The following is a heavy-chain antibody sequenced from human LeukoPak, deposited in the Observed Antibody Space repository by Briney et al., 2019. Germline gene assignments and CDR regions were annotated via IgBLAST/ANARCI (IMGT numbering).Heavy chain of an antibody. V-gene: IGHV1-18*01. CDR2: ISAYNGNT. Sequence: ASVKVSCKASGYTFTSYGISWVRQAPGQGLEWMGWISAYNGNTNYVQKFQGRVTMTTDTSTTTVYMELSSLRSDDTAVYYCARDIATIVHQDWGQGTQVTVSS. CDR3: ARDIATIVHQD. CDR1: GYTFTSYG. D-gene: IGHD1-26*01. J-gene: IGHJ4*02.